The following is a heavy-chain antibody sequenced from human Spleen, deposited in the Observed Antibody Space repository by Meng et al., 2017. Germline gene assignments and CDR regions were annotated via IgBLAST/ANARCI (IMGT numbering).Heavy chain of an antibody. CDR1: DYTLTSDG. J-gene: IGHJ4*02. CDR2: INIYNGIT. Sequence: ASVKVSCKVSDYTLTSDGFSWVRQAPGQGLQWTGWINIYNGITNYGRNFQGRVTLTTDTSTITGYMELRSLTSDDTAVYYCATRGNPYLDRWGQGTLVTVSS. CDR3: ATRGNPYLDR. V-gene: IGHV1-18*04.